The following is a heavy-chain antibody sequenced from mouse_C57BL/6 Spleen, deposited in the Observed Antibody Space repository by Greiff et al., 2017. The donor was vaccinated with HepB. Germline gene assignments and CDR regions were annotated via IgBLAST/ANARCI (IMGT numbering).Heavy chain of an antibody. CDR1: GFNIKDDY. CDR3: TTDITTVVEGY. D-gene: IGHD1-1*01. V-gene: IGHV14-4*01. Sequence: EVKLVESGAELVRPGASVKLSCTASGFNIKDDYMHWVKQRPEQGLEWIGWIDPENGDTEYASKFQGKATITADTSSNTAYLQLSSLTSEDTAVYYCTTDITTVVEGYWGQGTTLTVSS. J-gene: IGHJ2*01. CDR2: IDPENGDT.